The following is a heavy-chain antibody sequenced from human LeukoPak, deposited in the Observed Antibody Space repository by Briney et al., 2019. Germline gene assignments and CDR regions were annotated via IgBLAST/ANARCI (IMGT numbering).Heavy chain of an antibody. CDR3: ARAGYYDFWSGYRYNWFDP. V-gene: IGHV4-39*07. D-gene: IGHD3-3*01. CDR1: GGSISSSSYY. J-gene: IGHJ5*02. Sequence: SETLSLTCTVSGGSISSSSYYWGWIRQPPGKGLEWIGSIYYSGSTYYNPSLKSRVTISVDTSKNQFSLKLSSVTAADTAVYYCARAGYYDFWSGYRYNWFDPWGQGTLVTVSS. CDR2: IYYSGST.